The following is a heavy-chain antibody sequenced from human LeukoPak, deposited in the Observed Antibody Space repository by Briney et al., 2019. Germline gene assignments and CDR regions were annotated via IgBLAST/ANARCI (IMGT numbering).Heavy chain of an antibody. Sequence: SETLSLTCTVSGGSISSYYWSWIRQPPGKGLEWIGNIYYSGSTNYNPSLKSRVTISVDTSKNQFSLELSSVTAADTAVYYCARDGTVTNGPFDYWGQGTLVTVSS. CDR2: IYYSGST. D-gene: IGHD4-17*01. V-gene: IGHV4-59*01. CDR1: GGSISSYY. J-gene: IGHJ4*02. CDR3: ARDGTVTNGPFDY.